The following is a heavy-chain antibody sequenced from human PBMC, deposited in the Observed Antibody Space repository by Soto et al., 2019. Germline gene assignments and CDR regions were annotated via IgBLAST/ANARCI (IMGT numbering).Heavy chain of an antibody. CDR3: ARQVAVDGTDY. J-gene: IGHJ4*02. CDR1: GGTISSYY. CDR2: IYYSGST. Sequence: SETLSLTCTVSGGTISSYYWSWIRQPQGKGLEWIGYIYYSGSTNYNPSLKSRVTISVDTSKNQFSLKLSSVTAADTAVYYCARQVAVDGTDYWGQGTLVTVSS. V-gene: IGHV4-59*08. D-gene: IGHD6-19*01.